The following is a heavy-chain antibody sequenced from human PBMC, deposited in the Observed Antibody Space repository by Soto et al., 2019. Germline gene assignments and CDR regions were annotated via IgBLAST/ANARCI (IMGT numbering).Heavy chain of an antibody. D-gene: IGHD3-22*01. CDR3: ARDRLYDSSGYYYFRGEYAFDI. V-gene: IGHV4-31*03. Sequence: QVQLQESGPGLVKPSQTLSLTCTVSGGSISSGGYYWSWIRQHPGKGLAWIGYIYYSGSPYYNPSRKSRVTISVDTSKNQFPLKLSSVTDADTAVYYCARDRLYDSSGYYYFRGEYAFDIWGQGTMVTVSS. CDR1: GGSISSGGYY. CDR2: IYYSGSP. J-gene: IGHJ3*02.